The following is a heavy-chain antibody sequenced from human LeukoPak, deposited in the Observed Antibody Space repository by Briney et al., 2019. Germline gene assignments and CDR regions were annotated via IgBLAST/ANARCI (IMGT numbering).Heavy chain of an antibody. CDR3: ARRYSYGYRGGYHFDY. CDR1: GGSFSGYY. D-gene: IGHD5-18*01. J-gene: IGHJ4*02. V-gene: IGHV4-34*01. CDR2: INHSGST. Sequence: SETLSLTCAVYGGSFSGYYWSWIRQPPGKGLEWIGEINHSGSTNYNPSLKSRVTISVDTSKNQFSLKLSSVTAADTAVYYCARRYSYGYRGGYHFDYWGQGTLVTVSS.